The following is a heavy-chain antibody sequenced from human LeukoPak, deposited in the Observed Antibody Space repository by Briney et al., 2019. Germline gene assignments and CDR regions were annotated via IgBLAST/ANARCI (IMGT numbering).Heavy chain of an antibody. J-gene: IGHJ4*02. CDR3: ARGRGHNYGYYFDH. V-gene: IGHV3-53*01. CDR2: IYTSGST. D-gene: IGHD5-18*01. Sequence: PGGSLRLSCAASGFTFSSFVMSWVRQAPGKGLEWVSIIYTSGSTFYADSVKGRFTISRDSSKNTLYLQMNSLRAEDTAIYYCARGRGHNYGYYFDHWGQGTLVTVSS. CDR1: GFTFSSFV.